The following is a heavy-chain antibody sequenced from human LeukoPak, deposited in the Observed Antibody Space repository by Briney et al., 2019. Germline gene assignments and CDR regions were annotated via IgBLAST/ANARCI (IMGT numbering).Heavy chain of an antibody. CDR3: ARFATYGSGTYAFDY. Sequence: PGRSLRLSCVASGFTFNNYAIHWVRQAPGKGPEWVAVISFDGSSKNYADSVRGRFTISGDNSKNTVSLQMNSLRSEDTAVYYCARFATYGSGTYAFDYWGQGTLVTVSS. J-gene: IGHJ4*02. V-gene: IGHV3-30-3*01. CDR2: ISFDGSSK. CDR1: GFTFNNYA. D-gene: IGHD3-10*01.